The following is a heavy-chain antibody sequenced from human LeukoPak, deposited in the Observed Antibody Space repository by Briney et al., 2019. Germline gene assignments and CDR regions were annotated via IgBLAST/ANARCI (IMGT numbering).Heavy chain of an antibody. D-gene: IGHD3-16*01. CDR3: TKGSTTGGELRHDY. Sequence: GGSLRLSCAASGFTFSGYAMAWVRQAPGKGLEWVSAVSGSGANTYYTDSVRGRFTVSRDNSKDTLYLQMSTLRAEDTAVYYCTKGSTTGGELRHDYWGQGTVVTVSS. J-gene: IGHJ4*02. V-gene: IGHV3-23*01. CDR1: GFTFSGYA. CDR2: VSGSGANT.